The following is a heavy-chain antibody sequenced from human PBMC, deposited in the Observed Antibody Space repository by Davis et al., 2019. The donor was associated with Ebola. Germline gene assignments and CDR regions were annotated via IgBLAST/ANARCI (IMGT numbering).Heavy chain of an antibody. Sequence: KVSCKTSGYSFTNHWIGWVRQMPGMGLEWMGIIFPGDSDTRYSPSFQGQVTISADKSISTAYLQWSSLKASDSAMYYCVRRLSLAGAPTDYWGQGTLVTVSS. CDR3: VRRLSLAGAPTDY. CDR1: GYSFTNHW. CDR2: IFPGDSDT. V-gene: IGHV5-51*01. D-gene: IGHD1-26*01. J-gene: IGHJ4*02.